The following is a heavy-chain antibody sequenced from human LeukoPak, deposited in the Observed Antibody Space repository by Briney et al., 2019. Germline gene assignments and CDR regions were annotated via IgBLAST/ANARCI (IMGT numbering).Heavy chain of an antibody. Sequence: GGSLRLSCAASGFTFSSYAMSWVRQAPGKGLEWVSAISGSGGSTYYADSVRGRFTISRDNAESSLYLQMNSLRAEDTAVYYCVRNLAVAGTCFDSWGQGTLVTVSS. J-gene: IGHJ4*02. CDR1: GFTFSSYA. CDR2: ISGSGGST. CDR3: VRNLAVAGTCFDS. D-gene: IGHD6-19*01. V-gene: IGHV3-23*01.